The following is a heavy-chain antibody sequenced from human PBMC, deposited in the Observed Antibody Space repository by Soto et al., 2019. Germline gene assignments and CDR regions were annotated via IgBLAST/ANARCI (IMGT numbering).Heavy chain of an antibody. J-gene: IGHJ6*02. CDR1: GYTFTGYY. V-gene: IGHV1-2*02. CDR2: INPNSGGT. Sequence: GASVKVSCKASGYTFTGYYMHWVRQAPGQRLEWMGWINPNSGGTNYAQKFQGRVTMTRDTSISTAYMELSRLRSDDTAVYYCARDLVDEGDYYYYGIDVWGQGTTVTVSS. D-gene: IGHD5-12*01. CDR3: ARDLVDEGDYYYYGIDV.